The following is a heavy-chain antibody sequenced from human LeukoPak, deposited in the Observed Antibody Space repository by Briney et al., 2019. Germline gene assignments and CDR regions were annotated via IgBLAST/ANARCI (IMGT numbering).Heavy chain of an antibody. J-gene: IGHJ5*02. CDR2: IHYTGST. D-gene: IGHD3-9*01. Sequence: AETLSLTCTVSGGSITSSYWSWIRQSPGKGLEWIGYIHYTGSTNYNPSLKSRVTMLIDTSKNQFSLKLSSVTAADTAVYYCARGRYSAGDNCFDPWGQGTLVTASS. V-gene: IGHV4-59*01. CDR1: GGSITSSY. CDR3: ARGRYSAGDNCFDP.